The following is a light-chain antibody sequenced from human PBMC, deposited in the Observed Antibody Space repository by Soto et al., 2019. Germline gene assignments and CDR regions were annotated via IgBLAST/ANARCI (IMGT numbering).Light chain of an antibody. CDR1: QDIRND. J-gene: IGKJ4*01. Sequence: IQMTQSPSSLSASVGDRVTITCRASQDIRNDLAWYQQKPGKAPKLLIYATSTLQGGVPSRFSGSGSGTDFTLTISRLEPEDFAVYFCQQYGYSPGLACGGGTKVDIK. CDR2: ATS. CDR3: QQYGYSPGLA. V-gene: IGKV1-17*01.